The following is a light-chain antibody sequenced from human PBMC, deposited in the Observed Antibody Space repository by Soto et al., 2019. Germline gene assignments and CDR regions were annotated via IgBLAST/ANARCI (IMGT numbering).Light chain of an antibody. CDR2: KAS. CDR1: QTISSW. V-gene: IGKV1-5*03. CDR3: QHYNSYSEA. J-gene: IGKJ1*01. Sequence: DIQMTQSPSTLSGSVGDRVTITCLASQTISSWLAWYQQKPGKAPKLLIYKASTLKSGVPSRFSGSGSGTEFTLTISSLQPDDFATYYCQHYNSYSEAFGQGTKVHIK.